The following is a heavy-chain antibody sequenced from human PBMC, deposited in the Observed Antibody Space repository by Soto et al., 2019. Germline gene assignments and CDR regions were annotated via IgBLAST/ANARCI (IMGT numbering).Heavy chain of an antibody. CDR2: IDYSGKT. J-gene: IGHJ3*01. D-gene: IGHD3-3*01. CDR3: ARADFWRALSP. Sequence: SETLSLTRSVSGYLISSGYYWGWVRQTPGKGLEWLGSIDYSGKTYKNPSLKSRVSASVDLSQNQFSLNLRSVTAADTAVYFCARADFWRALSPWGQGTMVTVSS. CDR1: GYLISSGYY. V-gene: IGHV4-38-2*02.